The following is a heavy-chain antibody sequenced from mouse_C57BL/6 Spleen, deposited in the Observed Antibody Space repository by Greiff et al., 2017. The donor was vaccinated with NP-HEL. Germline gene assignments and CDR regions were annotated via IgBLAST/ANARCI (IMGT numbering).Heavy chain of an antibody. CDR1: GFNIKDDY. CDR3: TYYDGSSQYYFDY. Sequence: VQLQQSGAELVRPGASVKLSCTASGFNIKDDYMHWVKQRPEQGLEWIGWIEPENGDTEYASKFQGKATITADTSYNTAYLQLSSLTSEDTAVYYCTYYDGSSQYYFDYWGQGTTLTVSS. D-gene: IGHD1-1*01. V-gene: IGHV14-4*01. CDR2: IEPENGDT. J-gene: IGHJ2*01.